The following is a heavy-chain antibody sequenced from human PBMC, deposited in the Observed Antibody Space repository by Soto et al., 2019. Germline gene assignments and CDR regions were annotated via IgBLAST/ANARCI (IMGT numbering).Heavy chain of an antibody. V-gene: IGHV4-4*02. D-gene: IGHD2-8*01. J-gene: IGHJ4*02. CDR3: ARGTEMARGHFDY. Sequence: QVQLQESGPGLVKPSGTLSLTCAVSDDSISSSNWWNWVRQPPGKGLEWIGAIYHSGNTDLNPSLQSRVHMSVDKSKNQFSLIVSFVTAADTAVYYCARGTEMARGHFDYWGQGTLVTVSS. CDR1: DDSISSSNW. CDR2: IYHSGNT.